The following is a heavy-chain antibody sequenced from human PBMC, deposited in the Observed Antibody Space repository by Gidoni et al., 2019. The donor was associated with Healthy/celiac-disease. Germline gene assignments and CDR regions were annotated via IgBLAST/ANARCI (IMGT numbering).Heavy chain of an antibody. J-gene: IGHJ6*02. V-gene: IGHV4-39*01. CDR2: IYYSGST. Sequence: QLQLQESGPGLVKPSETLSLTCPVSGGSISSSSYYWGWIRQPPGKGLEWIGSIYYSGSTYYNPSLKSRVTISVDTSKNQFSLKLSSVTAADTAVYYCASLGYYYYGMDVWGQGTTVTVSS. D-gene: IGHD3-16*01. CDR1: GGSISSSSYY. CDR3: ASLGYYYYGMDV.